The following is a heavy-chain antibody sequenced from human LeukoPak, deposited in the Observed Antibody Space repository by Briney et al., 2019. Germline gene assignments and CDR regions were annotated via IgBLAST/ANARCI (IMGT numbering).Heavy chain of an antibody. CDR1: GGSFSGYY. J-gene: IGHJ4*02. V-gene: IGHV4-34*01. D-gene: IGHD3-22*01. CDR3: ARGAMIVVVIDY. CDR2: INHSGST. Sequence: SETLSLTCAVYGGSFSGYYWSWIRQPPGKGLEWIGEINHSGSTYYNPSLKSRVTISVDTSKNQFSLKLSSVTAADTAVYYCARGAMIVVVIDYWGQGTLVTVSS.